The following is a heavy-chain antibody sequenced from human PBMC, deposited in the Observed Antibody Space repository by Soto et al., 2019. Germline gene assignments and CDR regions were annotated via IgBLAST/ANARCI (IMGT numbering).Heavy chain of an antibody. CDR1: GGSISSGDYY. J-gene: IGHJ4*02. CDR2: IYYSGST. Sequence: QVQLQESGPGLVKPSQTLSLTCTVSGGSISSGDYYWSWIRQPPGKGLEWIGYIYYSGSTYYNPSLKSRVTISVDRSKNQFSLKLSSVTAADTAVYYCARHSEGPMDSSGYYRGYFDYWGQGTLVTVSS. V-gene: IGHV4-30-4*01. D-gene: IGHD3-22*01. CDR3: ARHSEGPMDSSGYYRGYFDY.